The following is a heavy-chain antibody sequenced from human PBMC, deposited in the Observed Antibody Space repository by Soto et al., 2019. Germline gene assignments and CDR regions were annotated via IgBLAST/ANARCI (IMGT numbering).Heavy chain of an antibody. J-gene: IGHJ5*02. Sequence: PWETLSLTCTVSGGSIRSYYWSWIRQPPGEGLEWIGNIYYTGSTNNNPSLKSRVTVSVDTSKNQFSLKLSSVTAADTAVYDWARFSSGYSSRSWFDPWGQGTLVTVSA. CDR2: IYYTGST. CDR1: GGSIRSYY. CDR3: ARFSSGYSSRSWFDP. D-gene: IGHD6-19*01. V-gene: IGHV4-59*01.